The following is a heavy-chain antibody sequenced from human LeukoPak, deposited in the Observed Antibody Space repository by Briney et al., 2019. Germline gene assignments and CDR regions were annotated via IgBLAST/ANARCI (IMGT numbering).Heavy chain of an antibody. Sequence: QCGGSLRLSCAASGFTFSSYAVTCVRQAGWEGLEWASTISGGGRSTYYADSVKGRYTISRDNSKNTLYLQMNSLGAEDTAVYYCAKLAHGSGSPYIDYWGQGTLVTVSS. CDR3: AKLAHGSGSPYIDY. CDR2: ISGGGRST. J-gene: IGHJ4*02. D-gene: IGHD3-10*01. CDR1: GFTFSSYA. V-gene: IGHV3-23*01.